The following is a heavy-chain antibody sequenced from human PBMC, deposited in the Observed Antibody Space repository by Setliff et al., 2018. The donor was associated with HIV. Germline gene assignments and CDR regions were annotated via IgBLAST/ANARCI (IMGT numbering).Heavy chain of an antibody. CDR3: ARDSYDYDSSGHYYGDAFDV. Sequence: GASVKVSCKASGYTFTNYGFSWVRQAPGQGLEWMGWSNSGNGNTKYSQNFQGRVTISRDTSASTAYMELSGLRSEDTAVYYCARDSYDYDSSGHYYGDAFDVWGQGTMVTVSS. J-gene: IGHJ3*01. V-gene: IGHV1-3*04. CDR1: GYTFTNYG. D-gene: IGHD3-22*01. CDR2: SNSGNGNT.